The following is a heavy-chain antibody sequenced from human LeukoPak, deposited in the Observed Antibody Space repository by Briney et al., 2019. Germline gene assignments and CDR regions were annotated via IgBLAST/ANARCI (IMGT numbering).Heavy chain of an antibody. CDR2: ISGSSTI. V-gene: IGHV3-48*01. Sequence: PGGSLRLSCAASGFTFSSYSMNWVRQAPGEGLEWVSYISGSSTIYYADSVKGRFTISRDNAKNSLYLQMNSLRAEDTAVYYCGGYCSSTSCYGVPEYYYYGMDVWGQGTTVSVSS. CDR3: GGYCSSTSCYGVPEYYYYGMDV. CDR1: GFTFSSYS. J-gene: IGHJ6*02. D-gene: IGHD2-2*01.